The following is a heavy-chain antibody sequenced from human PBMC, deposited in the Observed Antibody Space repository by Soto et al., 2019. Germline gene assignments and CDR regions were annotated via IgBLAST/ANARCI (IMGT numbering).Heavy chain of an antibody. V-gene: IGHV4-31*03. J-gene: IGHJ4*02. CDR3: ARVRSGGSLHFDF. D-gene: IGHD2-15*01. CDR2: IYYSGST. CDR1: GGSISSGGYY. Sequence: QVQLQESGPGLVKPSQTLSLTCTVSGGSISSGGYYWSWIRQHPGKGLEWIGYIYYSGSTYYNPSLMSRVNIPVDTSKNQFSLKLSSVTAADTAVYYCARVRSGGSLHFDFWGQGTLVTVSS.